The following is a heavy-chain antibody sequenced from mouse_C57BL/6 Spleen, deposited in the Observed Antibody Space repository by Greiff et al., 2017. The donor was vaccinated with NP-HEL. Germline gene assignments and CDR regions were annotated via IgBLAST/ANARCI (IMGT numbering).Heavy chain of an antibody. D-gene: IGHD2-3*01. CDR1: GYAFSSSW. J-gene: IGHJ2*01. Sequence: VQLQQSGPELVKPGASVKISCKASGYAFSSSWMNWVKQRPGKGLEWIGRIYPGDGDTNYNGKFKGKATLTADKSSSTAYMQLSSLTSEDSAVYFCAKEVYDPYFDYWGQGTTLTVSS. CDR3: AKEVYDPYFDY. CDR2: IYPGDGDT. V-gene: IGHV1-82*01.